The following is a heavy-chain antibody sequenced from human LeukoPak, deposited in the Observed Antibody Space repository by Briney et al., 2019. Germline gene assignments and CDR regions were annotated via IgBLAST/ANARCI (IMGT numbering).Heavy chain of an antibody. CDR2: IRSKAYGGTT. CDR3: TRLLGNYYYYYMDV. D-gene: IGHD7-27*01. Sequence: PGGSLRLSCAASGFTFSNAWMSWVRQAPGKGLEWVGFIRSKAYGGTTEYAASVKGRFTISRDDSKSIAYLQMNSLKTEDTAVYYCTRLLGNYYYYYMDVWGKGTTVTISS. V-gene: IGHV3-49*04. CDR1: GFTFSNAW. J-gene: IGHJ6*03.